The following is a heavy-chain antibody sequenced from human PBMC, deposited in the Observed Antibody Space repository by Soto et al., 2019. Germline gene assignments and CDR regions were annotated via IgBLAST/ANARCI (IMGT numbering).Heavy chain of an antibody. CDR2: FYCTGST. CDR1: GSSLSSESHY. V-gene: IGHV4-61*01. D-gene: IGHD3-3*01. Sequence: SETLSLTGTASGSSLSSESHYWSWIRQTPGSWLGLIGYFYCTGSTNYNPSLKGRVTMSVDTSRDQVSLRLRSVTRADTAVYYCAXDQYDFRSGPYYYAMEVWGKGTKVTFSS. CDR3: AXDQYDFRSGPYYYAMEV. J-gene: IGHJ6*01.